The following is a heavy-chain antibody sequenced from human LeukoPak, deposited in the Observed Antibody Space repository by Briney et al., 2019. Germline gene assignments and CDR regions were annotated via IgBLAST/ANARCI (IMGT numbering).Heavy chain of an antibody. CDR2: IYHSGST. CDR3: ARTLQDARGFGMDV. CDR1: GYSISSGYY. V-gene: IGHV4-38-2*02. D-gene: IGHD2-8*01. J-gene: IGHJ6*02. Sequence: SETLSLTCTVSGYSISSGYYWGWIRQPPGKGLEWIGSIYHSGSTYYNPSLKSRVTISVDTSKSQFSLKLSSATAADTAVYYCARTLQDARGFGMDVWGQGTTVTVSS.